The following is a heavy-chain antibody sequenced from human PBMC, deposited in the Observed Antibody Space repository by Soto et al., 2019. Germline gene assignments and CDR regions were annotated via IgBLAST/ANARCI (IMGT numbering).Heavy chain of an antibody. D-gene: IGHD2-15*01. CDR1: GYTFTSYG. V-gene: IGHV1-18*01. CDR2: ISAYNGNT. Sequence: QVQLVQSGAEVKKPGASVKVSCKASGYTFTSYGISWVRQAPGQGLEWMGWISAYNGNTNYAQKLQGRVTMTTDTSTSTAYMELRSLRSDDTAVYYCARGYCSGGSCYPGFNYYYGMDVWGLGTTVTVSS. CDR3: ARGYCSGGSCYPGFNYYYGMDV. J-gene: IGHJ6*02.